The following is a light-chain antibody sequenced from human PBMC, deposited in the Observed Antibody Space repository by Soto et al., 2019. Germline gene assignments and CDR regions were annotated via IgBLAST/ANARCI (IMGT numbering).Light chain of an antibody. V-gene: IGKV3-15*01. Sequence: EIVMTQSPATLSVSPGERASLSCRASQTISSNLAWYQQKPGQAPRLLIHGASTRATGVPARFRGSGSGTEFTLTIPSLSSEDFAVYYCQQYHNWPPQYTFGQGTKLQI. CDR1: QTISSN. CDR3: QQYHNWPPQYT. CDR2: GAS. J-gene: IGKJ2*01.